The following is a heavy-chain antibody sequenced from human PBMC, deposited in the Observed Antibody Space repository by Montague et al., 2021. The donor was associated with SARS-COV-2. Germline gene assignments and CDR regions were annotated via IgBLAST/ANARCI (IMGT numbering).Heavy chain of an antibody. CDR3: ARGAGYSSSWYLAFEI. D-gene: IGHD6-13*01. CDR2: TYYRSEWYS. CDR1: GDSVSTNSGT. V-gene: IGHV6-1*01. J-gene: IGHJ3*02. Sequence: CAISGDSVSTNSGTWNWVRLSPSRGLEWLGRTYYRSEWYSDYSVSVKSRISINPDTSKNQFSLQLSSVTAADTAVYYCARGAGYSSSWYLAFEIWGQGTMVTVSS.